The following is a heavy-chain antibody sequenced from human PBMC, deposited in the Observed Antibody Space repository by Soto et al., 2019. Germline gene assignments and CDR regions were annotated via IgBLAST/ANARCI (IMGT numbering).Heavy chain of an antibody. CDR3: ARVITGTTRGHTGLFDY. V-gene: IGHV4-39*01. CDR1: GGSISSSSYY. D-gene: IGHD1-20*01. Sequence: QLQLQESGPGLVKPSETLSLTCTVSGGSISSSSYYWGWIRQPPGKGLEWIGSIYYSGSTYYNPSLKSRVTISVDTSKNQFSLKLSSVTAADTAVYYCARVITGTTRGHTGLFDYWGQGTLVTVSS. CDR2: IYYSGST. J-gene: IGHJ4*02.